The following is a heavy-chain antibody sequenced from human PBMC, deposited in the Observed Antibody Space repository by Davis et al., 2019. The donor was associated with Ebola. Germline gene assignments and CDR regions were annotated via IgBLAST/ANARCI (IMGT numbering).Heavy chain of an antibody. V-gene: IGHV3-49*04. CDR2: IRSKAYGGTT. CDR1: GGSFSGYY. Sequence: LSLTCAVHGGSFSGYYWSWVRQAPGKGLEGVGFIRSKAYGGTTEYAASAKGRFTISRDDSKSIAYLQMNSMKTEDTAVYYCTREISIWGQGTMVTVSS. CDR3: TREISI. J-gene: IGHJ3*02.